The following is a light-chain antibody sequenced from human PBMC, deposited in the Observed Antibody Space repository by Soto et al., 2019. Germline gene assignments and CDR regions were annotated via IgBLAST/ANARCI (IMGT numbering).Light chain of an antibody. CDR3: QTWGTGTVV. Sequence: QPVLTQSPSASASLGASVNLTCTLSSLHSSYAIAWHQQQPEKGPRYLMKLNSDGSHSKGDGIPDRFSGSSSGAERYLTISSLQSEDEADYYCQTWGTGTVVFGGGTKLTVL. CDR1: SLHSSYA. V-gene: IGLV4-69*01. J-gene: IGLJ2*01. CDR2: LNSDGSH.